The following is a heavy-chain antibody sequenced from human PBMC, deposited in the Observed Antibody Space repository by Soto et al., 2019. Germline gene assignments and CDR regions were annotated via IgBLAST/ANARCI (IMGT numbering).Heavy chain of an antibody. CDR1: GYKFTSSW. Sequence: GESLKISCRTSGYKFTSSWIAWVRQMPGKGLEWMGIIFPSDSDTRYSPSFQGQVTISADRSTSTVFLQWASLKASDTAVYFCARKDKSGYFNWFGPCGQGTLITVSS. CDR2: IFPSDSDT. CDR3: ARKDKSGYFNWFGP. J-gene: IGHJ5*02. D-gene: IGHD3-22*01. V-gene: IGHV5-51*01.